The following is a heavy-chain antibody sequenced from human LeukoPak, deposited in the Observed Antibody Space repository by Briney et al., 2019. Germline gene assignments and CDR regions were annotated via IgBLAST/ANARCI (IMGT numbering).Heavy chain of an antibody. V-gene: IGHV4-34*01. D-gene: IGHD1-26*01. J-gene: IGHJ5*02. CDR2: INHSGST. CDR3: ARAYSGSYYVWFDP. CDR1: GGSFSGYY. Sequence: SETLSLTCAVYGGSFSGYYWSWIRQPPGKGLEWIGEINHSGSTNYNPSLKSRVTISVDTSKNQLSLKLSSVTAADTAVYYCARAYSGSYYVWFDPWGQGTLVTVSS.